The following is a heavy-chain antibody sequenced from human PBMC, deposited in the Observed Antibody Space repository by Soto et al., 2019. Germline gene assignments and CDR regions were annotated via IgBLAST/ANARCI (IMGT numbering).Heavy chain of an antibody. CDR2: IHHTGST. D-gene: IGHD5-12*01. J-gene: IGHJ5*02. CDR1: GRSISEINSY. V-gene: IGHV4-39*01. Sequence: SETLSLTCSVSGRSISEINSYWGWIRQTPGEGLEWIGTIHHTGSTYYNPSLKSRVIISLDTSKNQFSLKLSSVTAADTALYYCARPEGGYGSGYSWFDPWGQGTRVTVSS. CDR3: ARPEGGYGSGYSWFDP.